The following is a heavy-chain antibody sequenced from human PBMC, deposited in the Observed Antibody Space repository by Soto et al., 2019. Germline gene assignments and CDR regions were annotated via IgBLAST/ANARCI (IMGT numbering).Heavy chain of an antibody. J-gene: IGHJ6*03. V-gene: IGHV3-48*01. CDR1: GFTFNTFG. D-gene: IGHD2-2*01. CDR2: ISSNSRTI. Sequence: PGGSLRLSCAGSGFTFNTFGINWVRQAAGKGLEWVSYISSNSRTIYYADSVQGRFTISRDNAQNSLYLQMNSLRSEDTAVYYCARVRSSTTSVYYYYMDLWGKGTTVTVSS. CDR3: ARVRSSTTSVYYYYMDL.